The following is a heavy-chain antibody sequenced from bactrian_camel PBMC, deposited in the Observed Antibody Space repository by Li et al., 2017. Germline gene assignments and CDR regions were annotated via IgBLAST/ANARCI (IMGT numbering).Heavy chain of an antibody. CDR2: IYTGGGGL. J-gene: IGHJ6*01. V-gene: IGHV3S1*01. Sequence: VQLVESGGGSAQPGGSLRLSCVASSYDSEGACMGWFRQAPGKEREQVATIYTGGGGLNYADSVKGRVTISVDRAKNTLYLQMNSLKPDDTAMYYCAADLPCSSLWPIKTATDDADFTYWGQGTQVTVS. CDR1: SYDSEGAC. CDR3: AADLPCSSLWPIKTATDDADFTY. D-gene: IGHD2*01.